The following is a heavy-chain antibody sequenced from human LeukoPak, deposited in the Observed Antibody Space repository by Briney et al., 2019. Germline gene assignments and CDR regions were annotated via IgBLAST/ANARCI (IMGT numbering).Heavy chain of an antibody. V-gene: IGHV3-30*18. J-gene: IGHJ4*02. CDR1: GFTFSSYG. CDR3: AKDRSSSWYYFDY. Sequence: GGSLRLSCAASGFTFSSYGMHWVRQAPGKGLEWVAVISYDAGKEYYADSVKGRFTISRDNSKDTLYLQVDSLRAEDTAVYYCAKDRSSSWYYFDYWGQGTLVTVSS. CDR2: ISYDAGKE. D-gene: IGHD6-13*01.